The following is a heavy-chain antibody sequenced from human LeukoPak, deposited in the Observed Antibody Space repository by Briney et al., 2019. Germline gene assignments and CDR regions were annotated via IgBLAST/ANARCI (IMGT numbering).Heavy chain of an antibody. CDR3: VRGAGYYGSGRSFGFDP. CDR1: GYTFTCYY. V-gene: IGHV1-2*02. Sequence: ASVKVSCKTSGYTFTCYYMHWVRQAPGQGLEWMGWINPNSGGTNYAQKFQGRVTMTRDTSISTAYMELSSLRSEDTAVYYCVRGAGYYGSGRSFGFDPWGQGTLVTVSS. D-gene: IGHD3-10*01. J-gene: IGHJ5*02. CDR2: INPNSGGT.